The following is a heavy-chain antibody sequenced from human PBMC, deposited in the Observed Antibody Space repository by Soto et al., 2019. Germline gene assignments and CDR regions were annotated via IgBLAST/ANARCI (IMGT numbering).Heavy chain of an antibody. CDR3: ARDRNYVWGSASAPSYYYYGMDV. J-gene: IGHJ6*02. D-gene: IGHD3-16*01. Sequence: GGSLRLSCAASGFTVSSNYMSWVRQAPGKGLEWVSVIYSGGSTYYADSVKGRFTISRDNSKNTLYLQMNSLRAEDTAVYYCARDRNYVWGSASAPSYYYYGMDVWGQGTTVTVSS. CDR1: GFTVSSNY. CDR2: IYSGGST. V-gene: IGHV3-53*01.